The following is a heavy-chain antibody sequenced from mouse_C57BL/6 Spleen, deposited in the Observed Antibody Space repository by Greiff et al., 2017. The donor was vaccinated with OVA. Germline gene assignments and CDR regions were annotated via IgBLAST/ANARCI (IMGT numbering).Heavy chain of an antibody. V-gene: IGHV1-61*01. CDR3: ARGTWTFPFDY. CDR1: GYTFTSYW. Sequence: QVQLQQSGAELVRPGSSVKLSCKASGYTFTSYWMDWVKQRPGQGLEWIGNIYPSDSETHYNQKFKDKATLTVDKSSSTAYMQLSSLTSEDSAVYYCARGTWTFPFDYWGQGTTLTVSS. D-gene: IGHD3-3*01. J-gene: IGHJ2*01. CDR2: IYPSDSET.